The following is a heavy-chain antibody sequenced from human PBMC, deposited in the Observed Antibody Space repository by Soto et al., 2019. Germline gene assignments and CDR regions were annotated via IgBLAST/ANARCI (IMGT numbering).Heavy chain of an antibody. J-gene: IGHJ4*02. V-gene: IGHV1-69*01. Sequence: QVQLVQSGAEVKKPGSSVKVSCKASGGTFSSYAISWVRQAPGQGFEWMGGIIPIFGTANYAQKFQGRVTITADESTSTAYMELSSLRSEDTAVYYCASAPVSSNCGGDCYLNYWGQGTLVTVSS. CDR2: IIPIFGTA. CDR3: ASAPVSSNCGGDCYLNY. D-gene: IGHD2-21*02. CDR1: GGTFSSYA.